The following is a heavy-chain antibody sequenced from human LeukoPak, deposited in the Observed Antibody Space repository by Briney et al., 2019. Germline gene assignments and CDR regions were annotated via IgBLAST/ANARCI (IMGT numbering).Heavy chain of an antibody. CDR1: GYTFTGYY. CDR3: ARDLVVGWFGELQY. D-gene: IGHD3-10*01. J-gene: IGHJ4*02. CDR2: INPNSGGT. Sequence: ASVKVSCKASGYTFTGYYIHWVRQAPGQGLEWMGWINPNSGGTNYAQKIQGRVTMTRDTSISTAYMELSRLRSDDTAVYYCARDLVVGWFGELQYWGQGTLVTVSS. V-gene: IGHV1-2*02.